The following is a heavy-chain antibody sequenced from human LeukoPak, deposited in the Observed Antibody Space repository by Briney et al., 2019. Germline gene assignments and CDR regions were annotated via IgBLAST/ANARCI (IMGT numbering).Heavy chain of an antibody. V-gene: IGHV4-39*01. J-gene: IGHJ5*02. Sequence: GNGLEWIGSIYDSGSTYYNLSLKSRVTISVDTSKIQFSLKLNSVTAADTAVYYCARHYGPWGQGTLVTVSS. D-gene: IGHD3-10*01. CDR2: IYDSGST. CDR3: ARHYGP.